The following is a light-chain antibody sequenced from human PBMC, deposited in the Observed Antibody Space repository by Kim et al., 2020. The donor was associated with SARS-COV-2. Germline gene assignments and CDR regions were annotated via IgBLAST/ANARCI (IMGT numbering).Light chain of an antibody. CDR1: NIGSKS. CDR2: YDS. Sequence: APGKTARLTCGGNNIGSKSVHWYQQKPGQAPVLVIYYDSDRPSGIPERFSGSNSGNTATLTISRVEAGDEADYYCQVWDSSSDHPVFGTGTKVTVL. V-gene: IGLV3-21*04. J-gene: IGLJ1*01. CDR3: QVWDSSSDHPV.